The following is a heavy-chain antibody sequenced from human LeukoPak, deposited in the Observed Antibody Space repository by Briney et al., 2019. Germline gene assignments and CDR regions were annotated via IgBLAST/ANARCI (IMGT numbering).Heavy chain of an antibody. CDR1: GGSFSGYY. D-gene: IGHD2-15*01. Sequence: SETLSLTCAVYGGSFSGYYWSWIRQPPGKGLEWIGEINHSGSTNYNPSLKSRVTISVDRSKNQFSLKLSSVTAADTAVYYCARSTPGHWFDPWGQGTLVTVSS. V-gene: IGHV4-34*01. CDR3: ARSTPGHWFDP. CDR2: INHSGST. J-gene: IGHJ5*02.